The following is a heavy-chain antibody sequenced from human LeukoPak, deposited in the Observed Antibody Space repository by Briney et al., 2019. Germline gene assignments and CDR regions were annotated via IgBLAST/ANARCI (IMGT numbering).Heavy chain of an antibody. V-gene: IGHV4-59*12. CDR2: IFYSGST. CDR1: GGSISSYY. CDR3: AKSNGYGLIDI. Sequence: SETLSLTCTVPGGSISSYYWGWVRQPPGKALEWIGNIFYSGSTYYSPSLKSRVTISLDTSRNQFSLKLNSVTAADTAVYYCAKSNGYGLIDIWGQGTMVTVSS. J-gene: IGHJ3*02. D-gene: IGHD3-22*01.